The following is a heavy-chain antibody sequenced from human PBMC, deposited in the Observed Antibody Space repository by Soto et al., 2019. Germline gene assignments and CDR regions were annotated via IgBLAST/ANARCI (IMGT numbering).Heavy chain of an antibody. D-gene: IGHD2-21*01. CDR3: TRLLLDYYNMDV. CDR1: GYSFTNYW. CDR2: IYPDDSDT. Sequence: PGESLKISCKGSGYSFTNYWIGWVRQMPGKGLEWMGIIYPDDSDTRYSPSLQGQVTISVDKSISTAYLQWSSLKASDTAMYYCTRLLLDYYNMDVWGQGTTVTVS. V-gene: IGHV5-51*01. J-gene: IGHJ6*02.